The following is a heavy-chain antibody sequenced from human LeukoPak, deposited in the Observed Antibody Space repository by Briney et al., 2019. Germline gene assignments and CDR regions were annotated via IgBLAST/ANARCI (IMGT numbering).Heavy chain of an antibody. V-gene: IGHV3-74*01. CDR2: INSDGSST. Sequence: GGSLRLSCAASGFTFSSYWMHWVRQAPGKGLAWVSRINSDGSSTSYADSVKGRFTISRDNAKNSLYLQMNSLRAEDTAVYYCARDISGIAVAFDYWGQGTLVTVSS. CDR3: ARDISGIAVAFDY. D-gene: IGHD6-19*01. J-gene: IGHJ4*02. CDR1: GFTFSSYW.